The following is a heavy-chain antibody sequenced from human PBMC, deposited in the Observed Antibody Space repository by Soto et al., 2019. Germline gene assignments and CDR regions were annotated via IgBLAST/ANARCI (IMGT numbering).Heavy chain of an antibody. D-gene: IGHD6-13*01. V-gene: IGHV3-30-3*01. J-gene: IGHJ4*02. CDR2: ISYDGTTK. CDR3: ERERPYSSSWYPEY. CDR1: GFTFSTHA. Sequence: QVHLVESGGGVVRPGGSLRLSCAASGFTFSTHAMHWVRQAPGKGLEWVALISYDGTTKYYADSVKGRFTISRDNSKNTLYLQMNSLRSEDMAIYYCERERPYSSSWYPEYWGQGTLVTVSS.